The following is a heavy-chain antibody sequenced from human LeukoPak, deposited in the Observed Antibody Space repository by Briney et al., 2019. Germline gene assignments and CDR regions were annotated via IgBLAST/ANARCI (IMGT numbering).Heavy chain of an antibody. CDR2: INPNSGGT. Sequence: ASVKVSCKASGYTFTGYYMHWVRQAPGQGLEWMGWINPNSGGTNYAQKFQGRVTMTRDTSISTAYMELSRLRSDDTAVYYCAKTRGGPAASRAFDIWGQGTMVTVSS. CDR3: AKTRGGPAASRAFDI. CDR1: GYTFTGYY. V-gene: IGHV1-2*02. J-gene: IGHJ3*02. D-gene: IGHD2-2*01.